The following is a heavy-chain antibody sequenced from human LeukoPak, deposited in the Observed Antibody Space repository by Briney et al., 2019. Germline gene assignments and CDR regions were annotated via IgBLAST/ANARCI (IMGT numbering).Heavy chain of an antibody. CDR1: GFTFSSYS. Sequence: GGSLRLSCAASGFTFSSYSMSWVRQAPGKGLEWVSGIIRGGSTYYADSAKGRFTISRDNSKNTLYLQMNSLRAEDTAVYYCAKNFWSDKYYYYYMDVWGKGTTVTVSS. D-gene: IGHD3-3*01. V-gene: IGHV3-23*01. J-gene: IGHJ6*03. CDR2: IIRGGST. CDR3: AKNFWSDKYYYYYMDV.